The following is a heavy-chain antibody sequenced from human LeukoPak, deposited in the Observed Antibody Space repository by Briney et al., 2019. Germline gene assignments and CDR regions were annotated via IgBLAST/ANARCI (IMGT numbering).Heavy chain of an antibody. CDR2: ITSDGRAT. V-gene: IGHV3-74*01. CDR1: GFTFSSYW. J-gene: IGHJ2*01. CDR3: ARVASPGYFDL. Sequence: GGSLRLSCAVSGFTFSSYWMHWVRQSPGKGLAWVSRITSDGRATDYADSVRGRFTVSRDNAKNTLFLHMDSLRVEDTAVYYCARVASPGYFDLWGRGTLVTVSS.